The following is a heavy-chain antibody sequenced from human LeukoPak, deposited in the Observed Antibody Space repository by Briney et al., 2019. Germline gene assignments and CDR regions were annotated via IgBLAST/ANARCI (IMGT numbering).Heavy chain of an antibody. V-gene: IGHV4-38-2*01. J-gene: IGHJ4*02. CDR2: IYHSGST. Sequence: SETLSLTCAVSGYSINTINSAYYWAWIRQPPGKGLEWIGNIYHSGSTYYNPSLKSRVTISVDTSKNQFSLKLNSVTAADTAVYYCASLYSSPSFDFWGQGTLVTVSS. CDR3: ASLYSSPSFDF. D-gene: IGHD6-6*01. CDR1: GYSINTINSAYY.